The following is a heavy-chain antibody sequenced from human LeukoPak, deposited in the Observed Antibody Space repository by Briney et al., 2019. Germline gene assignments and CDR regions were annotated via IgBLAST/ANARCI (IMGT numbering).Heavy chain of an antibody. CDR1: GFTFSSYW. D-gene: IGHD2-2*02. Sequence: GGSLRLSCAASGFTFSSYWMSWVRQAPGKGLEWVANIKQDGSEKYYVGSVKGRFTISRDNAKNSLYLQMNSLRAEDTAVYYCARDLGYCSSTSCYKDYYYYYGMDVWGQGTTVTASS. CDR3: ARDLGYCSSTSCYKDYYYYYGMDV. CDR2: IKQDGSEK. J-gene: IGHJ6*02. V-gene: IGHV3-7*01.